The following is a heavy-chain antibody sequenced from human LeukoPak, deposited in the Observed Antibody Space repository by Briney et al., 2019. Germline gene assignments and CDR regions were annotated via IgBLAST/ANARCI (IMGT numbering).Heavy chain of an antibody. D-gene: IGHD4-17*01. Sequence: GGSLRLSCAASGFTVSSNYMSWVRQAPGKGLEWVSVIYSGGSTYYADSVKGRFTISRDNAKNTLYLQMNSLRAEDTAVYYCARDPTVTTDAFDIWGQGTMVTVSS. CDR1: GFTVSSNY. V-gene: IGHV3-53*01. CDR2: IYSGGST. J-gene: IGHJ3*02. CDR3: ARDPTVTTDAFDI.